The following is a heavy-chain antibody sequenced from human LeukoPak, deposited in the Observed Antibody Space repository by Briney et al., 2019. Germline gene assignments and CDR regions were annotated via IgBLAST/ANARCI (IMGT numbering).Heavy chain of an antibody. D-gene: IGHD3-22*01. J-gene: IGHJ4*02. V-gene: IGHV1-18*01. CDR3: ARFSWNTMIVEY. Sequence: GAAVKVSRKASGYTFTSYGISWVRPAPGQGLEGMGWISAYNGNTNNAQKLQGRVTMTTDTSTSTAYMELRSLRSDNTAVYYCARFSWNTMIVEYWGQGTLVTVS. CDR1: GYTFTSYG. CDR2: ISAYNGNT.